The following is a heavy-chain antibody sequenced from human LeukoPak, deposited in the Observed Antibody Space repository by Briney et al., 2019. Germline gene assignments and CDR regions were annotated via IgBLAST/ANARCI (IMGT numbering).Heavy chain of an antibody. CDR1: GFTFSSYA. CDR2: ISGSGGIT. V-gene: IGHV3-23*01. Sequence: GGSLRLSCAASGFTFSSYAMSWVRQAPGKGLEWVSAISGSGGITYYADSVKGRFTISRDNSKNTLYLQMSSLRGEDTAVYYCAKDRREDLAVAGGIDYWGQGTLVTVSS. J-gene: IGHJ4*02. D-gene: IGHD6-19*01. CDR3: AKDRREDLAVAGGIDY.